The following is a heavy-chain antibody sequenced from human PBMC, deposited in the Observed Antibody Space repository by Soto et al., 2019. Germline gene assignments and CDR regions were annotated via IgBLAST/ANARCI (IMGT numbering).Heavy chain of an antibody. CDR3: ARAFCLNGVCYRRPGTMDV. V-gene: IGHV3-30*04. CDR2: LSFDGTIK. Sequence: QVQLVESGGGVVQPGGSLRLSCSASGFSFSSSAMHWVRQAPGKGLEWVAALSFDGTIKYYTDSVKARFTVSRDNTNNTLILQMNSLRAEDTALYYCARAFCLNGVCYRRPGTMDVWGQGTTVSVSS. J-gene: IGHJ6*02. CDR1: GFSFSSSA. D-gene: IGHD2-8*01.